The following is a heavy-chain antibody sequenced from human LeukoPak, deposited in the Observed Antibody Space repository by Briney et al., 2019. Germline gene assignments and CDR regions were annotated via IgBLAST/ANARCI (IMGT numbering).Heavy chain of an antibody. V-gene: IGHV3-7*03. CDR2: IKKDGSEK. D-gene: IGHD3-22*01. Sequence: NIKKDGSEKYYLDSVKGRFTISRDNAENSLYLQINSLRAEDTAVYYCAKDGNYYDSSGDYWGQGTLVTVSS. J-gene: IGHJ4*02. CDR3: AKDGNYYDSSGDY.